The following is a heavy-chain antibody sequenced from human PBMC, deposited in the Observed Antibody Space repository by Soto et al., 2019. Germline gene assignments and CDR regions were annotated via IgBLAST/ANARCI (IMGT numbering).Heavy chain of an antibody. CDR1: GGTFSSYA. D-gene: IGHD3-16*01. V-gene: IGHV1-69*12. CDR2: IIPIFGTA. J-gene: IGHJ4*02. CDR3: AWGGGRRDGYNFDY. Sequence: QVQLVQSGAEVKKPGSSVKVSCKASGGTFSSYAISWVRQAPGQGLEWMGGIIPIFGTANYAQKFQGRVTITADESTSTACMELSSLSSEDTAGDYCAWGGGRRDGYNFDYWGQGTLVTVSS.